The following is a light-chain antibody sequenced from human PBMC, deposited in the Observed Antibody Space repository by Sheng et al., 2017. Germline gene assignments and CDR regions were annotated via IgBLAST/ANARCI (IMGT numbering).Light chain of an antibody. V-gene: IGLV3-1*01. CDR3: QARDSGTFYV. CDR2: QDN. Sequence: SYALTQSPSVSVSPGQTATITCSADKLGERYTSWYQQKPGQSPLLVIYQDNKRPSGIPERFSGSNSGNTATLTISGTQAMDEADYYCQARDSGTFYVFGTGTKVTVL. J-gene: IGLJ1*01. CDR1: KLGERY.